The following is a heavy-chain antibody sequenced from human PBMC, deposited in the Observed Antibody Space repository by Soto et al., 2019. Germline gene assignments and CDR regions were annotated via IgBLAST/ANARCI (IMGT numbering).Heavy chain of an antibody. CDR2: IYHSGST. D-gene: IGHD2-15*01. J-gene: IGHJ5*02. CDR3: ARGQVVAAQP. CDR1: GGSISSGGYS. Sequence: QQQLQESGSGLVKPSQTLSLTCAVSGGSISSGGYSWSWIRPPPGKGLEWIGYIYHSGSTYYSPSLKSRVTISVDRSKNQFPLKLSSVTAADTAVYYCARGQVVAAQPWGQGTLVTVSS. V-gene: IGHV4-30-2*01.